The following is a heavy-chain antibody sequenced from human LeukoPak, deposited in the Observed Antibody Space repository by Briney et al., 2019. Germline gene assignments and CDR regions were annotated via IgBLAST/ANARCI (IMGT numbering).Heavy chain of an antibody. J-gene: IGHJ4*02. D-gene: IGHD1-1*01. CDR2: INPNSGGT. CDR3: ARDLREYNWNGVDY. V-gene: IGHV1-2*02. Sequence: ASVKVSCKASGYTFTGYYMHWVRQAPGQGLEWMGWINPNSGGTNYAQKFQGRVTMTRDTSISTAYMELSRLRSDDTAVYHCARDLREYNWNGVDYWGQGTLVTVSS. CDR1: GYTFTGYY.